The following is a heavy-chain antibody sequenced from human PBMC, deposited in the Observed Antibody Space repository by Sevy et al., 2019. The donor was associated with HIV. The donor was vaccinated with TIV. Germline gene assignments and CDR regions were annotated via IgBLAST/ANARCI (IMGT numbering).Heavy chain of an antibody. V-gene: IGHV5-51*01. CDR1: GYSFTSYW. CDR2: IYPGDSDT. J-gene: IGHJ6*03. D-gene: IGHD3-10*01. CDR3: ASLSYGSGSYYYYMDV. Sequence: GESLKISCKGSGYSFTSYWIGGVRQMPGKGLEWMGIIYPGDSDTRYSPSFQGQVTISADKSISTAYLQWSSLKASDTAMYYCASLSYGSGSYYYYMDVWGKGTTVTVSS.